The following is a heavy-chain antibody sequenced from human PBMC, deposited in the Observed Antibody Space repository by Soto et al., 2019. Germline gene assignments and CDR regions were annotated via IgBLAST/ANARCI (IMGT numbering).Heavy chain of an antibody. J-gene: IGHJ4*02. V-gene: IGHV4-39*01. CDR2: IYYSGTT. D-gene: IGHD3-9*01. CDR1: GGSISSSSYY. CDR3: ARHRGYYDILTGYYTELNFDY. Sequence: SETLSLTCTVSGGSISSSSYYWGWIRQPPGKGLEWIGSIYYSGTTYYNPSLKSRVTISVDTSKNQFSLELSSVTAADTAVYYCARHRGYYDILTGYYTELNFDYWGQGTLVTVSS.